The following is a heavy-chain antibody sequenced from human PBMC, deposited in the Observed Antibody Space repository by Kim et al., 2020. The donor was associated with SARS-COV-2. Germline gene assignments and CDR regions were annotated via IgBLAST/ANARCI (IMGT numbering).Heavy chain of an antibody. V-gene: IGHV4-4*02. CDR1: GGSISSSNW. Sequence: SETLSLTCAVSGGSISSSNWWSWVRQPPGKGLEWIGEIYHSGSTNYNPSLKSRVTISVDKSKNQFSLKLSSVTAADTAVYYCARVVRSPLWFGELLYQGGAFDIWGQGTMVTVSS. CDR2: IYHSGST. D-gene: IGHD3-10*01. J-gene: IGHJ3*02. CDR3: ARVVRSPLWFGELLYQGGAFDI.